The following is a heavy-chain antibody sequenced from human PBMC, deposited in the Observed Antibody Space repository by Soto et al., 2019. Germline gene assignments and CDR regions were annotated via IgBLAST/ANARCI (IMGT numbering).Heavy chain of an antibody. CDR1: GGSISSSSYY. D-gene: IGHD6-6*01. CDR2: IYSSGRT. Sequence: QLQLQESGPGLVKPSETLSLTCTVSGGSISSSSYYWGWIRPPPGKGLAWIGRIYSSGRTYYNPSRKSRVTISVDTSKNQCSLKLSSVTAADTAVYYCARRRSSSSDLDYWGQGTRGTVSS. V-gene: IGHV4-39*01. CDR3: ARRRSSSSDLDY. J-gene: IGHJ4*02.